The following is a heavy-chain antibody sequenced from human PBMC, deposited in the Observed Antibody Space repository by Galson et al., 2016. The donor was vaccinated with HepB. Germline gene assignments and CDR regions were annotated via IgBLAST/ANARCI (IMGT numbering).Heavy chain of an antibody. CDR1: GFTLSTYA. CDR3: ARNPSGITLIVAAMGYYYGMDL. D-gene: IGHD3-22*01. Sequence: SLRLSCAASGFTLSTYAMSWVRQAPGKGLEWVSSSSSTGATTYYADSVKGRFTISRDNSKNTLYLQMNSLRAEDTAVYYCARNPSGITLIVAAMGYYYGMDLCGQGTTVCVSS. J-gene: IGHJ6*02. CDR2: SSSTGATT. V-gene: IGHV3-23*01.